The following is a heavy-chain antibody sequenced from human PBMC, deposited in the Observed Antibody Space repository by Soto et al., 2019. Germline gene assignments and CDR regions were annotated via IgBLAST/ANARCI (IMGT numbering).Heavy chain of an antibody. V-gene: IGHV1-3*01. CDR1: GYTVTSYS. CDR2: INAGNGNT. CDR3: ARDYGFWSPEYSYYYMAA. J-gene: IGHJ6*03. D-gene: IGHD3-3*01. Sequence: ASVKVSCKASGYTVTSYSMHWVRQAPGQRREWMGWINAGNGNTKYSQKFQGRVTITRDTSASTAYMELSSLRSEDTAVYYCARDYGFWSPEYSYYYMAACGKATPVTVSS.